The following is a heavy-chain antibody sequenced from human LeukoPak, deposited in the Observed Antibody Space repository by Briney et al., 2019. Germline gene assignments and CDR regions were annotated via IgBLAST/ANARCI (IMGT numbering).Heavy chain of an antibody. D-gene: IGHD6-6*01. CDR2: IIPIFGTA. CDR1: GYSFTSYG. CDR3: ARASIAARPGDYYYYYYMDV. V-gene: IGHV1-69*06. J-gene: IGHJ6*03. Sequence: ASVKVSCKASGYSFTSYGISWVRQAPGQGLEWMGGIIPIFGTANYAQKFQGRVTITADKSTSTAYMELSSLRSEDTAVYYCARASIAARPGDYYYYYYMDVWGKGTTVTVSS.